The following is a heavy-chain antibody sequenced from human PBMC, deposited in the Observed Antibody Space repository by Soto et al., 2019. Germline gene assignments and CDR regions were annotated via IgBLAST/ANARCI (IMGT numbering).Heavy chain of an antibody. CDR2: ISYDASST. CDR3: AKDRIPVAGYYYFDS. V-gene: IGHV3-33*03. D-gene: IGHD6-19*01. J-gene: IGHJ4*02. Sequence: GGSLRLSCVASGFAFNTYGMHWVRQAPGRGLEWVALISYDASSTFYADSVRGRFTISRDNSKNTLYLHMTSLSREDTALYYCAKDRIPVAGYYYFDSWGQGALVTVSS. CDR1: GFAFNTYG.